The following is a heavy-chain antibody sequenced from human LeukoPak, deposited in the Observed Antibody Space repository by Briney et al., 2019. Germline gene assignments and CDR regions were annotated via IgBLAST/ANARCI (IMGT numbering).Heavy chain of an antibody. CDR3: SIRFLEGVDY. D-gene: IGHD3-3*01. V-gene: IGHV3-15*01. CDR1: GFTFSNAW. Sequence: KSGVSLRLSCAASGFTFSNAWMSWVRKAPGKGLEWGVRIKSKTDGGTTDYAAPVKGRFTISRDESKNTLNLQMNSVKTEDTAVYYCSIRFLEGVDYWGQGTLVTVSS. CDR2: IKSKTDGGTT. J-gene: IGHJ4*02.